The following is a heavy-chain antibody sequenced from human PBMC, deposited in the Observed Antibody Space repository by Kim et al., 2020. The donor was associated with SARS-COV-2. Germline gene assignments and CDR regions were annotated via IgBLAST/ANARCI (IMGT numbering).Heavy chain of an antibody. CDR1: GGSFSGHY. CDR2: INDSGST. V-gene: IGHV4-34*01. CDR3: ARAPRFGYGAGSYRLRNDAFDI. J-gene: IGHJ3*02. D-gene: IGHD3-10*01. Sequence: SETLSLTCAVYGGSFSGHYWSWIRQPPGKGLEWIGEINDSGSTNNNPSLKSRVTISVDTSTNQFSLKLSSVTAADTAVYYCARAPRFGYGAGSYRLRNDAFDIWGQGTMVTVSS.